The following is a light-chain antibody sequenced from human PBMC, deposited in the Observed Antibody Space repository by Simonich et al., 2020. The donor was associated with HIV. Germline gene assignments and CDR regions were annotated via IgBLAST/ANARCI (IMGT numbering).Light chain of an antibody. J-gene: IGKJ4*01. CDR1: QDIANS. CDR2: DAY. Sequence: DIQMTQSPSSLSASVGDRVTITCQASQDIANSLNWYQQKTGKAPKLLIFDAYNLETGVPSRFSASASGTDFTVAISSLQPEDIATYFCQQYHNVPLTFAGGTKVEIK. V-gene: IGKV1-33*01. CDR3: QQYHNVPLT.